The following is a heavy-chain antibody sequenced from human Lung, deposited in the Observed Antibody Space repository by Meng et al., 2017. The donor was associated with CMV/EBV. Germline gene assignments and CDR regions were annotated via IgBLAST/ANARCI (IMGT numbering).Heavy chain of an antibody. CDR1: GFTFSSYS. Sequence: GEXXRISCAASGFTFSSYSMNWVRQAPGKGLEWVSSISSSSSYIYYADSVKGRFTISRDNAKNSLYLQMNSLRAEDTAVYYCASLRYSSGWLYYYYGMDVWXQGTXVTVSS. D-gene: IGHD6-19*01. V-gene: IGHV3-21*01. CDR3: ASLRYSSGWLYYYYGMDV. J-gene: IGHJ6*02. CDR2: ISSSSSYI.